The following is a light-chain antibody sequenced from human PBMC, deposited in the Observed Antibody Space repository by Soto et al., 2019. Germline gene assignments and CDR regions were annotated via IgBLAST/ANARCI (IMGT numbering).Light chain of an antibody. CDR3: KQYNNWPRT. V-gene: IGKV3-15*01. Sequence: EIVMTQSPGTLSVSPGERATLSCRASQSVSRNLAWYQQKPGQAPRLLIYGASTRATGIPARFSGSRSGTEFTLTISSLQSEDFAVYYCKQYNNWPRTFGQGTKVEIK. J-gene: IGKJ1*01. CDR1: QSVSRN. CDR2: GAS.